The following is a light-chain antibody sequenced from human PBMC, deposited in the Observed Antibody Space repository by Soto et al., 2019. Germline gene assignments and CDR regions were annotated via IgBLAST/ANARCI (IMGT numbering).Light chain of an antibody. CDR2: AAS. V-gene: IGKV1-6*01. Sequence: AIQMTQSPSSLSASVGDRVTITCRASQGIRHYLGWYQQKPGKAPKLLIYAASSLQSGVPSRFSGSGSGTDCTLTISSPQPEDFATYYCLQDYKYPLTFGGGTKVEIK. CDR1: QGIRHY. J-gene: IGKJ4*01. CDR3: LQDYKYPLT.